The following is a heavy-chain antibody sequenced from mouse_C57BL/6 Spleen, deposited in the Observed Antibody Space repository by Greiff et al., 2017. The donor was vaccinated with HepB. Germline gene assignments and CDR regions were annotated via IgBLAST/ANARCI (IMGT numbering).Heavy chain of an antibody. CDR2: IDPEDGDT. J-gene: IGHJ4*01. V-gene: IGHV14-1*01. CDR3: TPTFIYYYGSSYGDAMDY. D-gene: IGHD1-1*01. Sequence: EVKLMESGAELVRPGASVKLSCTASGFNIKDYYMHWVKQRPEQGLEWIGRIDPEDGDTEYAPKFQGKATMTADTSSNTAYLQLSSLTSEDTAVYYCTPTFIYYYGSSYGDAMDYWGQGTSVTVSS. CDR1: GFNIKDYY.